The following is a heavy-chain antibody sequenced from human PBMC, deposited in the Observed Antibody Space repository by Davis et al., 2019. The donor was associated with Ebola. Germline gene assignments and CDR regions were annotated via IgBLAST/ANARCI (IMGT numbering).Heavy chain of an antibody. CDR2: ISYDGSNK. CDR3: ARDGGRMDV. J-gene: IGHJ6*02. CDR1: GFTFSSYA. Sequence: GESLKISCAASGFTFSSYAMHWVRQAPGQGPEWVAVISYDGSNKYYADPVKGRFTISRDHSQNTLYLQMNSLRAEDTAVYYCARDGGRMDVWGQGTTVTVSS. D-gene: IGHD6-25*01. V-gene: IGHV3-30*04.